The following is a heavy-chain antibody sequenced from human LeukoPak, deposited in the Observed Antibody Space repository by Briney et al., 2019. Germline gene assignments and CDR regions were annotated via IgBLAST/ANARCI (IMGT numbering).Heavy chain of an antibody. CDR1: GFTFSDHA. V-gene: IGHV3-23*01. CDR3: AKDIGDYGDYPDF. Sequence: GGSLRLSCAASGFTFSDHAMTWDRQAPGKGLEWVATTSSSGGSATPADSVKGRFTISRDSSKNPVYLHMNSLRAGDMAVFFCAKDIGDYGDYPDFWGQGTLVIVSS. D-gene: IGHD4-17*01. CDR2: TSSSGGSA. J-gene: IGHJ4*02.